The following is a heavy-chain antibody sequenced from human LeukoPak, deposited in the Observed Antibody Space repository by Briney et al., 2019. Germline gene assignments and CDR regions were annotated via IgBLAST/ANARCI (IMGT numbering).Heavy chain of an antibody. V-gene: IGHV3-23*01. CDR3: AREPPYSSSWTVFDS. CDR1: GFTFSSYG. J-gene: IGHJ4*02. D-gene: IGHD6-13*01. Sequence: GGTLRLSCAASGFTFSSYGMSWVRQAPGKGLEWVSAISGSGGSTYYADSVKGRFTISRDNSKNTLYLQMNSLRAEDTAVYYCAREPPYSSSWTVFDSWGQGTLVTVSS. CDR2: ISGSGGST.